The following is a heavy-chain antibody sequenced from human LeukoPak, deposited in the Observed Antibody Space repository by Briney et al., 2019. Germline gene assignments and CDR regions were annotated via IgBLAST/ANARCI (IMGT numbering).Heavy chain of an antibody. CDR3: ARLLAVAGGDAFDI. J-gene: IGHJ3*02. Sequence: PSETLSLTCTVSGGSISGYFWSWIRQPPGKGLELIGYLYYSGSTNYNPSLKSRVTVSVDTSKDQFSLRLSSVTAADTAVYYCARLLAVAGGDAFDIWGQGKMVTVSS. CDR2: LYYSGST. CDR1: GGSISGYF. D-gene: IGHD6-19*01. V-gene: IGHV4-59*08.